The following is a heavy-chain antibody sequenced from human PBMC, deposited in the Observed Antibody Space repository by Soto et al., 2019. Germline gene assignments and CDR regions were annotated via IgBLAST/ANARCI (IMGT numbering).Heavy chain of an antibody. D-gene: IGHD3-10*01. CDR1: GSPIRNYY. Sequence: SETLSLTYTVSGSPIRNYYWGWIRQPPGKGLEWIGYIYYSGSTNYNPSLKSRVTISVDTSKNQFSLKLSSVTAADTAVYYCARRWGSGFDYWGQGTLVTVS. J-gene: IGHJ4*02. V-gene: IGHV4-59*08. CDR3: ARRWGSGFDY. CDR2: IYYSGST.